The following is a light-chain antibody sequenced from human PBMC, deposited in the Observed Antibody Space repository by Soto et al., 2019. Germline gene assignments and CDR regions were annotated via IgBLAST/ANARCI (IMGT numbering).Light chain of an antibody. CDR3: ASWDGSLPGEV. V-gene: IGLV1-51*01. CDR1: SSNIGNNY. Sequence: QSVLTQSPSVSAAPGQKGTISCSGSSSNIGNNYVSWYQQLPGTAPKLLIYDNNKRPSAIPDRFSGSKSGTSGTLDITVLQTGDEADYYCASWDGSLPGEVFGGGTKLTVL. J-gene: IGLJ2*01. CDR2: DNN.